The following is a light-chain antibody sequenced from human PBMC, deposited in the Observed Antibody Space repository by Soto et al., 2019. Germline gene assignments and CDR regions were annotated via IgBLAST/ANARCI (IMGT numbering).Light chain of an antibody. CDR1: QSLTSSV. Sequence: EILLPQSPGTLSLSPGDRATLSCRSSQSLTSSVLAWYQQKPGQTPRLLIDGASIRATDIPDRFSGSVSGTDFTLTISRLEPEDFAVYFCQQYGRLPLSFGVGTKVEIK. CDR2: GAS. V-gene: IGKV3-20*01. CDR3: QQYGRLPLS. J-gene: IGKJ4*01.